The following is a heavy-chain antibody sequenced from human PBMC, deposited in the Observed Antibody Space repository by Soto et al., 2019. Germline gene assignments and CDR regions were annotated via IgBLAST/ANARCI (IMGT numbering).Heavy chain of an antibody. CDR3: VHRLRYHGMDV. CDR2: IYWDDDK. Sequence: QITLKESGPTLVKPTQTLTLTCTFSGFSLSTSGVGVGWIRQPPGKALEWLALIYWDDDKRYSPSLKSRLTXTXXTSKNQVVLTMTNMDPVDTATYYCVHRLRYHGMDVWGQGTTVTVSS. V-gene: IGHV2-5*02. J-gene: IGHJ6*02. D-gene: IGHD2-2*01. CDR1: GFSLSTSGVG.